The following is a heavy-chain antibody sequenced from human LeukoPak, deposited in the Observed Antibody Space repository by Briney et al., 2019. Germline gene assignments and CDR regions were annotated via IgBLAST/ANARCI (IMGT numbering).Heavy chain of an antibody. D-gene: IGHD3-22*01. CDR1: GYTFTGYY. V-gene: IGHV1-2*02. CDR3: AREMYDSSGYSFDY. CDR2: INPNSGGT. Sequence: GASVKVSCKASGYTFTGYYMHWVRQAPGQGLEWMGWINPNSGGTNYAQKFQGRVTMTRDTSISTAYMELSRLRSDDTAVYYCAREMYDSSGYSFDYWGQGTLVTVSS. J-gene: IGHJ4*02.